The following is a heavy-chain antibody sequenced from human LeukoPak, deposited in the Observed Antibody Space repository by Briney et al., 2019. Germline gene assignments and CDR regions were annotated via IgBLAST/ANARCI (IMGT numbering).Heavy chain of an antibody. CDR2: INGSGDRT. D-gene: IGHD3-10*01. CDR1: GFTFSSYA. CDR3: AKDGTVLLWFGDQNTYFDY. V-gene: IGHV3-23*01. J-gene: IGHJ4*02. Sequence: GGSLRLSCAASGFTFSSYAMSWVRQAPGKGLEWVSDINGSGDRTYYADSVKGRFTISRDNSKNTLYLQMNSLRAEDTAVYYCAKDGTVLLWFGDQNTYFDYWGQGTLVTVSS.